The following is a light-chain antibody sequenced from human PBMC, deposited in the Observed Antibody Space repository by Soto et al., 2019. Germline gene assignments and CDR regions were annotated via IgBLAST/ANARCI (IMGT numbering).Light chain of an antibody. V-gene: IGLV2-23*03. CDR1: SSDVGSYNL. J-gene: IGLJ2*01. CDR3: CSYAGSSTFYVV. CDR2: EGS. Sequence: QSVLTQPASVSGSPGQSVTISCTGTSSDVGSYNLVSLYQQHPGKAPKLMIYEGSKRPSGVSNRFSGSKSGNTASLTISGLQAEDEADYYFCSYAGSSTFYVVFGGGTQLTVL.